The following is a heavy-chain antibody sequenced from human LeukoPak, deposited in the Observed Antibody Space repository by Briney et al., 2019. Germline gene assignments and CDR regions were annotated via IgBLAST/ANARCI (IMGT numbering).Heavy chain of an antibody. CDR3: AKGRWVQPAGYLDF. V-gene: IGHV3-30*18. D-gene: IGHD5-24*01. CDR1: GFTFSSYG. J-gene: IGHJ4*02. Sequence: PGRSLRLSCAASGFTFSSYGMHWVRQAPGKGLEWVAVISYDGSNKYYADSVKGRFTISRDNSKNTLYLQMNSLRAEDTAVYYCAKGRWVQPAGYLDFSGQGTLVTVSA. CDR2: ISYDGSNK.